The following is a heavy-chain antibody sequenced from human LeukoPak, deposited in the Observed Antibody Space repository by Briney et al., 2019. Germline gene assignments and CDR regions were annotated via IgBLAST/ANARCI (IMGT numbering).Heavy chain of an antibody. J-gene: IGHJ6*03. CDR2: IYYSGST. V-gene: IGHV4-59*01. D-gene: IGHD3-3*01. Sequence: SETLSLTCTVSGGSISSYYWSWIRQPPRKGLEWIGYIYYSGSTNYNPSLKSRVTISVDTSKNQFSLKLCSVTAADTAVYYCARAGVYDFWSGTSYYYYYMHVWRKGTAVTVSS. CDR1: GGSISSYY. CDR3: ARAGVYDFWSGTSYYYYYMHV.